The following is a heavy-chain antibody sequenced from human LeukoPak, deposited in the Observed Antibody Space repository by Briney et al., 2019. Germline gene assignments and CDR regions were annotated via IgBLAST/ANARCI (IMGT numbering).Heavy chain of an antibody. CDR2: IYHSGST. J-gene: IGHJ4*02. V-gene: IGHV4-30-2*01. Sequence: SQTLSLTCAVSGGSISSGGYSWSWIRQPPGKGLEWIGYIYHSGSTYYNPSLKSRVTISVDRSKNQFSLKLSSVTAADTAVYYCARAGSSWSFDYWGQGTLVTVSS. CDR1: GGSISSGGYS. CDR3: ARAGSSWSFDY. D-gene: IGHD6-13*01.